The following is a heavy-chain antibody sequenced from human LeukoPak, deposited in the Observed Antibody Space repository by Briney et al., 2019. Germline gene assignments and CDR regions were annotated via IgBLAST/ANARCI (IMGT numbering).Heavy chain of an antibody. D-gene: IGHD5-24*01. J-gene: IGHJ3*02. CDR1: GVSISSYY. CDR2: IYYSEST. CDR3: ARGLRAEMATMDAFDI. V-gene: IGHV4-59*01. Sequence: PSETLSLTCTVSGVSISSYYWSCIRQPPGKGLEWSGYIYYSESTNYNPSLKSRVTISVDPSKNQYSLKLSSVTAADTAVYYCARGLRAEMATMDAFDIWGQGTMVTVSS.